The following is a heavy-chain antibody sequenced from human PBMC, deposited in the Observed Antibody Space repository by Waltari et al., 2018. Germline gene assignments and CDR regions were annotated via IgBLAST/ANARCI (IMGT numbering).Heavy chain of an antibody. Sequence: EVQLLESGGGLVQPGGSLRLSCAASGFTFSSYAMSWVRQAPGKGLECVSAISGSGGSTYYADAVKGRFTISRDNSKNTLYLQMNSLRAEDTAVYYCAKASSGSYYNALFDYWGQGTLVTVSS. J-gene: IGHJ4*02. V-gene: IGHV3-23*01. CDR1: GFTFSSYA. CDR3: AKASSGSYYNALFDY. D-gene: IGHD3-10*01. CDR2: ISGSGGST.